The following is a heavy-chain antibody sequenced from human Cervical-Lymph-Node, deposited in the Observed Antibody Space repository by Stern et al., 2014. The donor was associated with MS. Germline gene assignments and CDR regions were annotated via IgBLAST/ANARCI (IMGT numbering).Heavy chain of an antibody. Sequence: EVQLVESGGGLVQPGRSLRLSCAVSGLTFDDYAMHLVRQAPGKGLEWVSGISWNSDNIGYAESVKGRFTISRDNVKNSLYLQMNTLRPEDTAFYYCAKDGSSSLTGGAFDIWGQGTMVTVSS. CDR1: GLTFDDYA. CDR3: AKDGSSSLTGGAFDI. CDR2: ISWNSDNI. V-gene: IGHV3-9*01. D-gene: IGHD6-13*01. J-gene: IGHJ3*02.